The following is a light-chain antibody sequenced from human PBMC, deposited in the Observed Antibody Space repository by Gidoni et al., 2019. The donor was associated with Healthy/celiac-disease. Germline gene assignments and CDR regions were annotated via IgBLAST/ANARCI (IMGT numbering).Light chain of an antibody. Sequence: DIQMTQSPSSLSASVGDRVTITCRASQSISSYLNWYQQKPGKAPKLRIYAASSLQSGVPSRFSGSGSGTDFTLTISSLQPEDFATYYCQQSYSTPPTCXQXTKVEIK. V-gene: IGKV1-39*01. CDR2: AAS. CDR1: QSISSY. J-gene: IGKJ1*01. CDR3: QQSYSTPPT.